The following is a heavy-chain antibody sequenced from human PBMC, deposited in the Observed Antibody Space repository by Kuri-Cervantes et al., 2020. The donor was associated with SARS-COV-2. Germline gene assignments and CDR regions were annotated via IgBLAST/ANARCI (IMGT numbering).Heavy chain of an antibody. J-gene: IGHJ4*02. CDR3: ARDRRRFGDVYFDY. D-gene: IGHD3-10*01. CDR2: LSYTGST. V-gene: IGHV4-39*02. CDR1: GDSFSSIDYY. Sequence: GSLRLSCAVSGDSFSSIDYYWAWIRQPPGKGLEWIASLSYTGSTFYNPSLKSRVTISVDTSKNQLSLTLSSVTAADTAVYYCARDRRRFGDVYFDYWGQGTLVTVSS.